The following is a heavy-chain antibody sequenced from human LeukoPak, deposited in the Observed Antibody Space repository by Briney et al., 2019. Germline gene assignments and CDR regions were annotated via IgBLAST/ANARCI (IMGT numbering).Heavy chain of an antibody. V-gene: IGHV4-30-2*01. CDR3: AGSSWYDAFDI. CDR1: GGSISSGGYS. D-gene: IGHD6-13*01. J-gene: IGHJ3*02. Sequence: PSETLSLTCAVSGGSISSGGYSWSWIRQPPGKGLEWIGYIYHSGSTYYNPSLKSRVTISVDRSKNQFSLKLSSVTAADTAVYYCAGSSWYDAFDIWGQGTMVTVSS. CDR2: IYHSGST.